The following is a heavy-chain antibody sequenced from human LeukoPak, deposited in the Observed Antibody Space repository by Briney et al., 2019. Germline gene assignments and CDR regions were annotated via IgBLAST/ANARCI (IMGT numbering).Heavy chain of an antibody. CDR1: GFTFSDYY. CDR2: ISSSSSTI. CDR3: ARVYYYGSGILVDY. D-gene: IGHD3-10*01. J-gene: IGHJ4*02. V-gene: IGHV3-11*04. Sequence: PGGSLRLSCAASGFTFSDYYMSWIRQAPGKGLEWVSYISSSSSTIYYADSVKGRFTISRDNAKNSLYLQMNSLRAEDTAVYYCARVYYYGSGILVDYWGQGTLVTVSS.